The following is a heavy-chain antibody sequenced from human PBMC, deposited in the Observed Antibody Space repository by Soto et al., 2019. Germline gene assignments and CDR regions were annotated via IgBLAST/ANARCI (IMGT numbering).Heavy chain of an antibody. CDR2: IIPIFGTA. CDR3: ARDFGSNLAYCGGDCYRQSFDI. D-gene: IGHD2-21*02. CDR1: GGTFSSYA. V-gene: IGHV1-69*06. Sequence: SVKVSCKASGGTFSSYAISWVRQAPGQGLEWVGGIIPIFGTANYAQKFQGRVTITADKSTSTAYMELSSLRSEDTAVYYCARDFGSNLAYCGGDCYRQSFDIWGQGTMVTVSS. J-gene: IGHJ3*02.